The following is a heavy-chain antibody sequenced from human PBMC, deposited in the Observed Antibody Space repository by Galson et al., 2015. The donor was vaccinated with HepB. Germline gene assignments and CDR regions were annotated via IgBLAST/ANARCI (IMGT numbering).Heavy chain of an antibody. J-gene: IGHJ5*02. CDR2: INAGNDNT. CDR3: AREVGGWFDP. V-gene: IGHV1-3*01. Sequence: SCKASGYTFTSYAMHWVRQAPGQRLEWMGWINAGNDNTKYSQKFQGRVTITRDTSASTAYMELSSLRSEDTAVYYCAREVGGWFDPWGQGTLVTVSS. CDR1: GYTFTSYA. D-gene: IGHD1-26*01.